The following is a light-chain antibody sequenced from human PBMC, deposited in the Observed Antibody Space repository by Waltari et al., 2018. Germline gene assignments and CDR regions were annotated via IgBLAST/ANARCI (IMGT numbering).Light chain of an antibody. J-gene: IGLJ2*01. CDR1: SSGVGTFNL. Sequence: QSALTQPASVSGSPGQSITMSCTGASSGVGTFNLVSWYQKHPGKAPKLIIYEGNERPSWVSNRFSCSKSGNTASLTISGLQAEDEAYYYCCSYAGGSTFVVFGGGTKLTVL. CDR3: CSYAGGSTFVV. V-gene: IGLV2-23*03. CDR2: EGN.